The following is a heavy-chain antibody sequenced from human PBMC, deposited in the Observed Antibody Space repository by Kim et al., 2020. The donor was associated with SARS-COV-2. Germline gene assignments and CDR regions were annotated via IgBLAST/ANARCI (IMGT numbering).Heavy chain of an antibody. V-gene: IGHV4-4*07. Sequence: SETLSLTCTVSGGSISSYYWSWIRQPAGKGLEWIGRIYTSGSTNYNPSLKSRVTMSVDTSKNQFSLKLSSVTAADTAVYYCAGDPRGGYSSGPRFYYYYGMDVWGQGTTVTVSS. CDR2: IYTSGST. CDR3: AGDPRGGYSSGPRFYYYYGMDV. J-gene: IGHJ6*02. CDR1: GGSISSYY. D-gene: IGHD6-19*01.